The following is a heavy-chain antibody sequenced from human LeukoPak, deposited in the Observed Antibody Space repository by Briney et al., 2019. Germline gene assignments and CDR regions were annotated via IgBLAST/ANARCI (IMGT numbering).Heavy chain of an antibody. CDR2: INEEATET. CDR3: SRAGVLRAIDY. CDR1: GFFFRNYA. V-gene: IGHV3-7*01. Sequence: PGGSLTLSCSPSGFFFRNYAMSWIRQAPGKGLEWVANINEEATETFYVESLRGGFTISRDKARNSLYIQLINLGAEDTADYYCSRAGVLRAIDYWGQGTLVAVSS. J-gene: IGHJ4*02. D-gene: IGHD3-16*01.